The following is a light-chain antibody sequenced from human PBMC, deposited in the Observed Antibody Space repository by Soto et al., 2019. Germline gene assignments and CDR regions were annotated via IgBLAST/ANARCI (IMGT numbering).Light chain of an antibody. Sequence: QSALTQLPSVSGAPGQRVTISCTGSSSNIGAGYDVHWYQQLPGTAPKLLIYGNSNRPSGVPDRFSGSKSGTSASLAITGLQAEDEADYYCQSYDSSLSVVFGAGTKVTVL. CDR3: QSYDSSLSVV. J-gene: IGLJ2*01. CDR1: SSNIGAGYD. V-gene: IGLV1-40*01. CDR2: GNS.